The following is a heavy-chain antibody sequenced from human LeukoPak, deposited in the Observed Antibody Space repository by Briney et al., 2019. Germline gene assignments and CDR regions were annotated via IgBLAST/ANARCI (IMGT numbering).Heavy chain of an antibody. J-gene: IGHJ4*02. Sequence: SETLSLTCTVSGGSISSYYWSWIRQPPGKGLEWIGYMHYSGSTNYNPSLKSRVTISVDTSKNQFSLKLSSVTAADTAVYYCARGGPTVTNEFDYWGQGTLVTVSS. V-gene: IGHV4-59*01. CDR1: GGSISSYY. CDR3: ARGGPTVTNEFDY. D-gene: IGHD4-17*01. CDR2: MHYSGST.